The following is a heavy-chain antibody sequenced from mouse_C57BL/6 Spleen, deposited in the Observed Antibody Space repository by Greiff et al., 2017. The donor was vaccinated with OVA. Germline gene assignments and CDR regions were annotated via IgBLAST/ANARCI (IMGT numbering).Heavy chain of an antibody. Sequence: QVHVKQSGAELVKPGASVKLSCKASGYTFTEYTIHWVKQRSGQGLEWIGWFYPGSGSIKYNEKFKDKATLTADKSSSTVYMELIRLTSEDSAVYFCARHEDYYSNPWFAYWGQGTLVTVSA. CDR1: GYTFTEYT. D-gene: IGHD2-5*01. CDR2: FYPGSGSI. CDR3: ARHEDYYSNPWFAY. J-gene: IGHJ3*01. V-gene: IGHV1-62-2*01.